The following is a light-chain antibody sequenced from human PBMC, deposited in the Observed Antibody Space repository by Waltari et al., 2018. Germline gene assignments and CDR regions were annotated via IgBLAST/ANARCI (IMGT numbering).Light chain of an antibody. J-gene: IGKJ4*01. CDR3: QQYSTWPRVT. CDR1: QSIANN. V-gene: IGKV3-15*01. CDR2: GAS. Sequence: EIVMTQSPATLSVSPGERASLSCRASQSIANNLAWYQQKPGQPLRLLIYGASNRATDIPARFSASASGRDFTLTISSLQSEDFVVYYCQQYSTWPRVTFGGATKVEIK.